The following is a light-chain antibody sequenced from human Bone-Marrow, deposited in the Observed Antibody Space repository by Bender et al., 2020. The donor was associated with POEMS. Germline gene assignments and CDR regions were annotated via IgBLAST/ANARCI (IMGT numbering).Light chain of an antibody. CDR2: EVN. J-gene: IGLJ2*01. CDR3: CSYAGSSTFVV. V-gene: IGLV2-8*01. CDR1: SNDVGGYNY. Sequence: QSALTQPPSASGSPGQSVTISCTGTSNDVGGYNYVSWYQQHPGKAPKLIIYEVNRRPSGVPDRFSGSKSGNTASLTVSGLQAEDEADYYCCSYAGSSTFVVFGGGTKLTVL.